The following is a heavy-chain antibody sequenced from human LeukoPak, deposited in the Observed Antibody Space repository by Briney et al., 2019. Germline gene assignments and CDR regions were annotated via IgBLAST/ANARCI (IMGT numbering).Heavy chain of an antibody. CDR3: ARAGGGYCSSTSCRTPPDY. D-gene: IGHD2-2*01. Sequence: SETLSLTCTVSGGSISSYYWSWIRQPAGKGLEWIGRIYTSGSTNYNPSLKSRVTMSVDTSKNQFSLKLSSVTAADTAVYYCARAGGGYCSSTSCRTPPDYWGQGTLVTVSS. CDR1: GGSISSYY. J-gene: IGHJ4*02. CDR2: IYTSGST. V-gene: IGHV4-4*07.